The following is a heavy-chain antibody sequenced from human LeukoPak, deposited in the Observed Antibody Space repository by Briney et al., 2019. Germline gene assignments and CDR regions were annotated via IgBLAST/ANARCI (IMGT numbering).Heavy chain of an antibody. J-gene: IGHJ4*02. Sequence: GGSLRLSCAASGFTFSSYAMNWVLQAPGKGLEWVSATGSTGVSTFYADSVKGRFTVSRDNSKNTPSLQMNSLRAEDTAVYYCAKDPGVVPAHYFDYWGQGILVTVSS. V-gene: IGHV3-23*01. CDR3: AKDPGVVPAHYFDY. D-gene: IGHD2-2*01. CDR2: TGSTGVST. CDR1: GFTFSSYA.